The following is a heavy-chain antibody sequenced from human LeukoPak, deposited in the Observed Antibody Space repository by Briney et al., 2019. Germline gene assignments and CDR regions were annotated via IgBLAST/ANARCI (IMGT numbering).Heavy chain of an antibody. CDR1: GFTFSSYF. V-gene: IGHV3-23*01. J-gene: IGHJ4*02. D-gene: IGHD1-26*01. Sequence: RGSLRLSCASSGFTFSSYFMSWVRQAPGKGLDGVSAISRSGDSTYYADSVKGRFTISRGNSDNTLYLQMNGLRAEDTALYYCAKDLFSGSWTPFDYWGQGTLVTVSS. CDR2: ISRSGDST. CDR3: AKDLFSGSWTPFDY.